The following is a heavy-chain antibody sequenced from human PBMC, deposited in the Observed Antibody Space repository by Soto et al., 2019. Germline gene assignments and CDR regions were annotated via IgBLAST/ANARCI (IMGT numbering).Heavy chain of an antibody. CDR2: IWYDESNQ. CDR1: GFTFRNYG. Sequence: QVQLVESWGGVVQPGRSLRLSCAASGFTFRNYGMHWVRQAPGKGLEWVAVIWYDESNQYSTDSVKGRFTVSRDNSKNTLYLQMNSLRAEYTAVYYCARDIRSVYFDYWGQGTLVTVSS. CDR3: ARDIRSVYFDY. J-gene: IGHJ4*02. V-gene: IGHV3-33*01.